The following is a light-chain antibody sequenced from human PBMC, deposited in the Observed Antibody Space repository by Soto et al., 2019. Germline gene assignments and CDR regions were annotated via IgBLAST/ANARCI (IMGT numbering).Light chain of an antibody. CDR1: NIGSKR. CDR3: QVWDAPSDHVI. Sequence: SYELTQPPSVSVAPGATAKITCGANNIGSKRVHWYRQKPGQAPVLVIYYDGDRPSGIPERFSGSNSGNTATLTISRVEAEDEADYYCQVWDAPSDHVIFGGGTQLTFL. CDR2: YDG. V-gene: IGLV3-21*04. J-gene: IGLJ2*01.